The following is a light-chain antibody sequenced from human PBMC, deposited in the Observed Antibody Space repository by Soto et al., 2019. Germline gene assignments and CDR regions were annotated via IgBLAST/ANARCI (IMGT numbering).Light chain of an antibody. CDR3: LSYAGTTARLRV. CDR2: DVS. Sequence: QSVLTQPRSVSGSPGQSVTISCTGTSGDGGDYDYVSWYQQHPGKAPKVLLYDVSKRPSGVPDRFSGSTSGNTASLTISGLQADDEADYYCLSYAGTTARLRVFGTGTKVTVL. V-gene: IGLV2-11*01. CDR1: SGDGGDYDY. J-gene: IGLJ1*01.